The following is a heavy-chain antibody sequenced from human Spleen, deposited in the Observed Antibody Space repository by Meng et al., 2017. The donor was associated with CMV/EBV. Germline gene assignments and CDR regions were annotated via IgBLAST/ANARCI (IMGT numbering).Heavy chain of an antibody. CDR1: GYTFTGYY. D-gene: IGHD3-3*01. CDR3: ARVFLNYDFWSGFHFDY. Sequence: ASVKVSCKASGYTFTGYYMHWVRQAPGQGLEWMGWLNPNSGGTNYAQKFQGRVTMTRDTPISTAYMELSRLRSDETAVYYCARVFLNYDFWSGFHFDYWGQGTLVTVSS. V-gene: IGHV1-2*02. J-gene: IGHJ4*02. CDR2: LNPNSGGT.